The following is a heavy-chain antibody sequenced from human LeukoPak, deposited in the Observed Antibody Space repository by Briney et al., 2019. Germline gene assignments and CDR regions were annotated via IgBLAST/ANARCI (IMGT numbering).Heavy chain of an antibody. V-gene: IGHV4-59*01. CDR2: IYYSGST. J-gene: IGHJ4*02. D-gene: IGHD5-18*01. CDR1: GGSISSYY. CDR3: ARGASAMDNFDY. Sequence: SETLSLTCTVSGGSISSYYWSWIWQPPGKGLEWIGYIYYSGSTNYNPSLKSRVTISVDTSKNQFSLKLSSVTAADTAVYYCARGASAMDNFDYWGQGTLVTVSS.